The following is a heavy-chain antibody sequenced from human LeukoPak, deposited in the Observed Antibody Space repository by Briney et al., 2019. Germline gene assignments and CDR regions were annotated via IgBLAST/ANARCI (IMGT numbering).Heavy chain of an antibody. CDR1: GYTFTSYD. CDR2: MNPNSGNT. J-gene: IGHJ4*02. CDR3: ARAPHRNLLLNYDYVFDY. D-gene: IGHD3-16*01. V-gene: IGHV1-8*03. Sequence: GASVKVSCKASGYTFTSYDINWVRQASGQGLEWMGWMNPNSGNTDYEQKFQDRVTFTRDTSITTAYMELSSLGSEDTAVYYCARAPHRNLLLNYDYVFDYWGQGTLVTVSS.